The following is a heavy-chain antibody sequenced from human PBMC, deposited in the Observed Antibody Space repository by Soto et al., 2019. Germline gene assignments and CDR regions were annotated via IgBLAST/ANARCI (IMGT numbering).Heavy chain of an antibody. D-gene: IGHD3-22*01. Sequence: PGGSLRLSCAASGSTFSGSAMHWVRQASGKGLEWVGRIRSKANSYATVYAASVKGRFTISRDDSKNTAYLQMNTLKTEDTAVYYCTSRYHHDTGFHFWGQGTLVTVSS. CDR1: GSTFSGSA. J-gene: IGHJ5*01. V-gene: IGHV3-73*01. CDR2: IRSKANSYAT. CDR3: TSRYHHDTGFHF.